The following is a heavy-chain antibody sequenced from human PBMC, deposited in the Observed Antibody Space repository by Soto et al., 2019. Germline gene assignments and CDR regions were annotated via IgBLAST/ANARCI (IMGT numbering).Heavy chain of an antibody. D-gene: IGHD1-7*01. V-gene: IGHV3-53*01. CDR3: ARDELELRLDY. CDR1: GFTVSSNY. J-gene: IGHJ4*02. CDR2: IYSGGST. Sequence: EVQLVESGGGLIQPGGSLRLSCAASGFTVSSNYMSWVRQAPGKGPEWVSVIYSGGSTYYADSVKGRFTISRDNSKNTLYLQMNSRISEDTAVYYCARDELELRLDYWGQGTLVTVSS.